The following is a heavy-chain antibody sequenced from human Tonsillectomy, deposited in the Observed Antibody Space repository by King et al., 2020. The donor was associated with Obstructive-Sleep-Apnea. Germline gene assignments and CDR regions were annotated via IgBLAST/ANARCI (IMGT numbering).Heavy chain of an antibody. Sequence: VQLVQSGSELKKPGASVKVSCKASGYTFTGYAMNWVRQAPGQGPEWMGWINTNTGNPTYAQGFTGRFVFSLDTSVSTAYLQISSLKPEDSAMYYCARDDSAWYGDYDTALDYWGQGSLVTVSS. D-gene: IGHD4-17*01. V-gene: IGHV7-4-1*02. CDR2: INTNTGNP. J-gene: IGHJ4*02. CDR1: GYTFTGYA. CDR3: ARDDSAWYGDYDTALDY.